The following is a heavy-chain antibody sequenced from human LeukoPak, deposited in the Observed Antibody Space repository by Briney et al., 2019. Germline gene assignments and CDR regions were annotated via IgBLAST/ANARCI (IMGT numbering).Heavy chain of an antibody. CDR3: ARDSYVLSGSSHNFDY. Sequence: PGRSLRLSCAASGLTFSSYAMHWVRQAPGKGLEWVAVISYDGSNKYYADSVKGRFTISRDNSKNTLYLQMNSLRAEDTAVYYCARDSYVLSGSSHNFDYWGQGTLVTVSS. V-gene: IGHV3-30-3*01. D-gene: IGHD1-26*01. J-gene: IGHJ4*02. CDR1: GLTFSSYA. CDR2: ISYDGSNK.